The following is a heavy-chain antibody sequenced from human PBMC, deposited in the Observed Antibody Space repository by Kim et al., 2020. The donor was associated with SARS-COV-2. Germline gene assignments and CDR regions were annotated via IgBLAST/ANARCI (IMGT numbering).Heavy chain of an antibody. CDR1: GYTFTNYG. CDR3: ARAYCSGVSCYSALFDY. Sequence: ASVKVSCKTSGYTFTNYGISWVRQAPGQGLEWMGWISAYNGNTDYTQKLQDRVSMTTDTSTSTGYMELRSLRSDDTAVYYCARAYCSGVSCYSALFDYWGQGTLVTVSS. V-gene: IGHV1-18*01. J-gene: IGHJ4*02. CDR2: ISAYNGNT. D-gene: IGHD2-15*01.